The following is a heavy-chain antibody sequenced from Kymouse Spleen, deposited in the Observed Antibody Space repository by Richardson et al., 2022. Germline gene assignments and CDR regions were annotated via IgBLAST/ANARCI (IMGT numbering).Heavy chain of an antibody. CDR1: GGSFSGYY. Sequence: QVQLQQWGAGLLKPSETLSLTCAVYGGSFSGYYWSWIRQPPGKGLEWIGEINHSGSTNYNPSLKSRVTISVDTSKNQFSLKLSSVTAADTAVYYCAREVDSSGWYTYYYYYGMDVWGQGTTVTVSS. J-gene: IGHJ6*02. CDR2: INHSGST. V-gene: IGHV4-34*01. CDR3: AREVDSSGWYTYYYYYGMDV. D-gene: IGHD6-19*01.